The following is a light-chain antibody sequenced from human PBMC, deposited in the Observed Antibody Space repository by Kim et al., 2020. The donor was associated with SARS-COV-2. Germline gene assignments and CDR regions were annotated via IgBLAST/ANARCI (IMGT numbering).Light chain of an antibody. Sequence: SPGERATPSGRASQRVGSNYLAWYQQRPGQAPRRLIYGASRRATGIPDRFSGSGSGTDSTLTITRLEPEDFAVYYCQQYSSSPATFGQGTKVDIK. CDR2: GAS. CDR1: QRVGSNY. V-gene: IGKV3-20*01. CDR3: QQYSSSPAT. J-gene: IGKJ1*01.